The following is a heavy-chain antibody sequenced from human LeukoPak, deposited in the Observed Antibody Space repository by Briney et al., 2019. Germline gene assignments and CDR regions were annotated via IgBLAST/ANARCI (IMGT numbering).Heavy chain of an antibody. D-gene: IGHD5-18*01. CDR2: IWYDGTNK. CDR1: GFSFSSYG. J-gene: IGHJ4*02. V-gene: IGHV3-33*01. Sequence: GGSLRLSCAASGFSFSSYGMHWVRQAPGKGLEGVAVIWYDGTNKYYADSVKGRFTISRDNSKNTLYLQMNSLRAEDTAVYYCARDQRGFSYSKYYFDYWGQGTLVTVSS. CDR3: ARDQRGFSYSKYYFDY.